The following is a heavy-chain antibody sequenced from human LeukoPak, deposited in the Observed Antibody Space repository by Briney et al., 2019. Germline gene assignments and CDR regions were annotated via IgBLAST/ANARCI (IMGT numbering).Heavy chain of an antibody. CDR1: GFTFSNYW. D-gene: IGHD3-22*01. CDR3: ATYSSLNRREFQY. J-gene: IGHJ1*01. Sequence: PGGSLRLSCEASGFTFSNYWMSWVRQAPGKGLQWVANIKTDGSEKYYVDSVKDRFTISRDNAKNSLYLQMNSLRAEDTAVYYCATYSSLNRREFQYWGQGTLLTVSS. V-gene: IGHV3-7*01. CDR2: IKTDGSEK.